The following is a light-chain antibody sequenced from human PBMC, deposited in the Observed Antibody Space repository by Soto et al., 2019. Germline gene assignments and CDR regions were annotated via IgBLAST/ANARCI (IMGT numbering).Light chain of an antibody. J-gene: IGKJ4*01. CDR3: QQYGNPSLT. CDR2: DAS. V-gene: IGKV1-33*01. Sequence: DIQMTQSPSSLSASVGDRVTITCQASQDISNYLNWYQQNPGKAPKLLIYDASNLETGVPSRFSGSGSGTDFTFTISSLRPEDIATYYCQQYGNPSLTFGGGTKVDIK. CDR1: QDISNY.